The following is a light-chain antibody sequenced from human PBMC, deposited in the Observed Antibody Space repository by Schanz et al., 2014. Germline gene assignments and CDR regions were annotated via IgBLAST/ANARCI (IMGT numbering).Light chain of an antibody. CDR3: QSYDSSLSGFV. V-gene: IGLV1-40*01. Sequence: QSVLTQPPSVSGAPGQRVTISCTGSSSNIGAGYGVHWYQQVPRTASKLLIYRNSNRPSGVPDRFSGSKSGTSASLAIAGLQAEDEADYYCQSYDSSLSGFVFGTGTKLTVL. J-gene: IGLJ1*01. CDR1: SSNIGAGYG. CDR2: RNS.